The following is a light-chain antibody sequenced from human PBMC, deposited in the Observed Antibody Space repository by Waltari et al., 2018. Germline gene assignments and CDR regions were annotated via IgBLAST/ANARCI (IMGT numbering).Light chain of an antibody. V-gene: IGKV3-11*01. CDR2: DVS. J-gene: IGKJ4*01. CDR1: QSVANY. CDR3: QQRNKWPVT. Sequence: DIVLTQSPATLSLSPGERATLSCRASQSVANYLAWYQQKPGQAPRLLIYDVSNRATDIPARFSGSGFATDFTLTISDLEPEDIAVYYCQQRNKWPVTFGEGTKVEIK.